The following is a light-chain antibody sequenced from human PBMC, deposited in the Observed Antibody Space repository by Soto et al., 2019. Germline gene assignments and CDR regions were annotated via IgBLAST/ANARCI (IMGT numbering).Light chain of an antibody. Sequence: EIVLTQSPATLSLSPGERATLSCRASQNINSDLAWYQQRPGQAPRLLIYDASNRAPGIPARFGGSGSGSDFTLSISSLEPEDFAAYHCQQRNIGPRTFGQGTRVEIK. J-gene: IGKJ1*01. CDR1: QNINSD. CDR2: DAS. CDR3: QQRNIGPRT. V-gene: IGKV3-11*01.